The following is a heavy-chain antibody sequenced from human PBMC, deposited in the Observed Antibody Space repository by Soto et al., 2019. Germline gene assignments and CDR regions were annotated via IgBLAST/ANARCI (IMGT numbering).Heavy chain of an antibody. Sequence: ASVKVSFKASGYTFTDYFIHWVRQAPGQGLEWIGWINPYSGGADLSQKFQGRVTMTRDTSISTAYMEVSSLRSDDTAVFYCAILMHYSHSGGSSHSGFDMWGQGTLVTVSS. J-gene: IGHJ3*02. D-gene: IGHD2-21*01. V-gene: IGHV1-2*02. CDR3: AILMHYSHSGGSSHSGFDM. CDR1: GYTFTDYF. CDR2: INPYSGGA.